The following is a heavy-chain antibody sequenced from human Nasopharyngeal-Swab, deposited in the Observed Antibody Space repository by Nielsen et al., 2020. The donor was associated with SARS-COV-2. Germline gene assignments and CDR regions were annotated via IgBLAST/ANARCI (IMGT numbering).Heavy chain of an antibody. Sequence: GESLKISCAASGFTFSSYWMSWVRQAPGKGLEWVANIKQDGSEKYYVDSVKGRFTISRDNAKNSLYLQMNSLRSEDTAVYYCARVDGSGSPVGAHYYYYYMDVWGKGTTVTVYS. D-gene: IGHD3-10*01. J-gene: IGHJ6*03. CDR3: ARVDGSGSPVGAHYYYYYMDV. CDR1: GFTFSSYW. V-gene: IGHV3-7*03. CDR2: IKQDGSEK.